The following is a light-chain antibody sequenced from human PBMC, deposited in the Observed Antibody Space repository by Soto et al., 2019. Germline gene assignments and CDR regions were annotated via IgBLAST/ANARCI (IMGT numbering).Light chain of an antibody. CDR2: DVS. V-gene: IGLV2-14*01. CDR3: SSYTTSSTLV. Sequence: QSVLTQPASVSGSPGQSITISCTGTSSDVGGYNYVSWYQQHPGKAPKLMLYDVSDRPSGVSNRFSGSKSDNTASLTISGLQAEDEADYYCSSYTTSSTLVFGTGTKLTVL. J-gene: IGLJ1*01. CDR1: SSDVGGYNY.